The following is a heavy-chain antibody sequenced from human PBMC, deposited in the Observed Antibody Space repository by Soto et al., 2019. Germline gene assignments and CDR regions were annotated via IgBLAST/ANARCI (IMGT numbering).Heavy chain of an antibody. D-gene: IGHD6-19*01. CDR1: GGSFSGYY. CDR3: ARGIGSSGWGLYYYYGMGV. CDR2: INHSGST. V-gene: IGHV4-34*01. Sequence: SETLSLTCAVYGGSFSGYYWSWIRQPPGKGLEWIGEINHSGSTNYNPSLKSRVTISVDTSKNQFSLKLSSVTAADTAVYYCARGIGSSGWGLYYYYGMGVWGQGTTVTVSS. J-gene: IGHJ6*02.